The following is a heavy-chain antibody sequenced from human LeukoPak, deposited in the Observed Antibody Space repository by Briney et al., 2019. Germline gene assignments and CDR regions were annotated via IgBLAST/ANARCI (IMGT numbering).Heavy chain of an antibody. CDR3: ARETGSAVGSTDFDY. J-gene: IGHJ4*02. Sequence: GRSLRLSCAASGFTFSSYAMHWVRQAPGKGLEWVAVISYDGSDKYYADSVKGRFTISRDNSKNTLCLQMNSLRAEDTAVYYCARETGSAVGSTDFDYWGQGTLVTVSS. CDR1: GFTFSSYA. D-gene: IGHD4-17*01. V-gene: IGHV3-30-3*01. CDR2: ISYDGSDK.